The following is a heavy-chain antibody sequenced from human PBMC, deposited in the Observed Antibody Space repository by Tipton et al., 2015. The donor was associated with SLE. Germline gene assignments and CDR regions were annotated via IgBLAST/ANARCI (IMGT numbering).Heavy chain of an antibody. Sequence: LSLTCAASGFTVSSNYMSWVRQAPGKGLEWVSVIYSGGSTYYADSVKGRFTISRDNSKNTLYLQINSLRAEDTAVYYCARAVAGYYFDYWGQGTLVTVSS. V-gene: IGHV3-53*01. D-gene: IGHD6-19*01. CDR3: ARAVAGYYFDY. CDR2: IYSGGST. J-gene: IGHJ4*02. CDR1: GFTVSSNY.